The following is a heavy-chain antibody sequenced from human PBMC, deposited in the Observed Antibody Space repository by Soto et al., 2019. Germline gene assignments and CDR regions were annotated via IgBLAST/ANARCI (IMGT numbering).Heavy chain of an antibody. J-gene: IGHJ3*01. CDR1: GGPFNDYY. Sequence: QMQLQQWGAGLLKPSETLSLTCAVYGGPFNDYYWSWIRQPPGAGLEWIGEINHRGSTHDNPSLKSRVTLSVDTSKSQFSLKLSSVTAADTAVYYCARVERGTRTTVVDSFDLWGQGTMVIVSS. CDR2: INHRGST. V-gene: IGHV4-34*01. CDR3: ARVERGTRTTVVDSFDL. D-gene: IGHD1-1*01.